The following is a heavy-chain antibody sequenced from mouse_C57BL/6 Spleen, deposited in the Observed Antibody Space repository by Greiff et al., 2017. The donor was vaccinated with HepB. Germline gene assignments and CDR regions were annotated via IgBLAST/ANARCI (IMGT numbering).Heavy chain of an antibody. CDR3: ARTDYGSSWDY. CDR2: IHPNSGST. J-gene: IGHJ2*01. D-gene: IGHD1-1*01. V-gene: IGHV1-64*01. Sequence: QVQLQQPGAELVKPGASVKLSCKAPGYTFTSYWMHWVKQRPGQGLEWIGMIHPNSGSTNYNEKFKSKATLTVDKSSSTAYMQLSSLTSEDSAVYYCARTDYGSSWDYWGQGTTLTVSS. CDR1: GYTFTSYW.